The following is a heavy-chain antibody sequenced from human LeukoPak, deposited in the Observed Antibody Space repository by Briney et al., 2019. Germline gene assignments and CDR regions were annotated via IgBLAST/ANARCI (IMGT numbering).Heavy chain of an antibody. Sequence: VKVSCKASGGTFSRNDISWVRQAPGQGLEWMGGIMPLFGTAKNAQKFQGRVTITADKSTSTAYMELSSLRSDDTAVYYCARDPLPGDCTNGVCYYAGYYFDYWGQGTLVTVSS. CDR2: IMPLFGTA. V-gene: IGHV1-69*13. D-gene: IGHD2-8*01. J-gene: IGHJ4*02. CDR3: ARDPLPGDCTNGVCYYAGYYFDY. CDR1: GGTFSRND.